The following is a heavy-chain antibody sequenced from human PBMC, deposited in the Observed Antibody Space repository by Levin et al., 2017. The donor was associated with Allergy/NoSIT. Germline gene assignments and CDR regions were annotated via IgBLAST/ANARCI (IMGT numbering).Heavy chain of an antibody. CDR3: ARGPEPLLWFGELGA. CDR2: IYYSGST. J-gene: IGHJ5*02. D-gene: IGHD3-10*01. CDR1: GGSISSYY. V-gene: IGHV4-59*01. Sequence: SQTLSLTCTVSGGSISSYYWSWIRQPPGKGLEWIGYIYYSGSTNYNPSLKSRVTISVDTSKNQFSLKLSSVTAADTAVYYCARGPEPLLWFGELGAWGQGTLVTVSS.